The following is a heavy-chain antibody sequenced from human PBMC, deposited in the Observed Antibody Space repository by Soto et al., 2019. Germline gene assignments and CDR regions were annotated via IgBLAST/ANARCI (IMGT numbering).Heavy chain of an antibody. Sequence: QVQLVESGGGVVQPGGSLTLSCAASEFTFSSYGMHWVRQAPAKGLEWVAVMSYDGNNKYYADSVKGRFTVSRDNARKTKFLQMNSLRVEDTAVYYCAKGFIFGVYCANVICNHFDYWGQGTAVTGSS. D-gene: IGHD2-8*01. CDR3: AKGFIFGVYCANVICNHFDY. CDR2: MSYDGNNK. V-gene: IGHV3-30*18. CDR1: EFTFSSYG. J-gene: IGHJ4*02.